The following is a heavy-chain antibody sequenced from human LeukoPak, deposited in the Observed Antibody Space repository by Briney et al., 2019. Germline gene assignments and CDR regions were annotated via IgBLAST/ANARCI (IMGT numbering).Heavy chain of an antibody. D-gene: IGHD3-22*01. V-gene: IGHV4-39*01. Sequence: SETLSLTCTVSGGSISSSSYYWGWIRQPPGKGLEWIGNIYFSGSTYYNPSLKSRVTISVDTSKNQFSLKLSSVTAADTAVYYCASTYYYDSSGYYSHFDSWGRGTLVTVSS. CDR3: ASTYYYDSSGYYSHFDS. CDR2: IYFSGST. J-gene: IGHJ4*02. CDR1: GGSISSSSYY.